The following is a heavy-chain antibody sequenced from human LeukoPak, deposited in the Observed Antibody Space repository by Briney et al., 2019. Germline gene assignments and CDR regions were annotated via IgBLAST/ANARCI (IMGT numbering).Heavy chain of an antibody. CDR2: ISSSSSYI. Sequence: AGSLRLSCAASGFTFSSYSMNWVRQAPGKGLEWVSSISSSSSYIYYADSVKGRFTISRDNAKNSLYLQMNSLRAEDTAVYYCARDRTDWGYSSSSEGNYWGQGTLVTVSS. CDR3: ARDRTDWGYSSSSEGNY. D-gene: IGHD6-6*01. V-gene: IGHV3-21*01. J-gene: IGHJ4*02. CDR1: GFTFSSYS.